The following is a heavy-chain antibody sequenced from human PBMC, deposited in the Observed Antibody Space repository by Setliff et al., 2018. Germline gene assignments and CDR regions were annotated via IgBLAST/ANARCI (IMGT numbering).Heavy chain of an antibody. Sequence: SVKVSCKASGGTFSSYGISWVRQAPGQGLEWMGGTIPIFGTTNYAQRFQGRVTIITDESTSTAYMELSSLRSEDTAMYYCARGGVETRSSTDYRYYMDVWGKGTTVTVSS. J-gene: IGHJ6*03. CDR2: TIPIFGTT. V-gene: IGHV1-69*05. CDR3: ARGGVETRSSTDYRYYMDV. CDR1: GGTFSSYG. D-gene: IGHD1-1*01.